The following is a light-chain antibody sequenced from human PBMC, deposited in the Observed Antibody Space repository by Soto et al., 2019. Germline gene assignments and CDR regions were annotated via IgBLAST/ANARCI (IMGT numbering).Light chain of an antibody. V-gene: IGKV1-5*01. CDR2: DAS. CDR3: QQYNSYST. CDR1: QSISNW. Sequence: DIQMTQSPSTLSASVGDRVTITCRASQSISNWLAWYQQKPGKAPKLLIYDASSLERGVPSRFSGSGSGTEFILTISSLQSDDFAVYYCQQYNSYSTFGQGTKLEIK. J-gene: IGKJ2*01.